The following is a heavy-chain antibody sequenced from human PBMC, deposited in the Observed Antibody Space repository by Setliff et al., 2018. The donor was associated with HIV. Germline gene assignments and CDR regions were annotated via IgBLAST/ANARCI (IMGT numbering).Heavy chain of an antibody. CDR3: AREQWLRYFDD. Sequence: PSETLSLTCTVSGGSISSGSYYWSWIRQPAGKGLEWIGRIYTSGSTNYNPSLKSRVTISLATSTNQFSLRLTSVTAADTAVYYCAREQWLRYFDDWGQGALVTVSS. CDR1: GGSISSGSYY. CDR2: IYTSGST. J-gene: IGHJ4*02. V-gene: IGHV4-61*02. D-gene: IGHD5-12*01.